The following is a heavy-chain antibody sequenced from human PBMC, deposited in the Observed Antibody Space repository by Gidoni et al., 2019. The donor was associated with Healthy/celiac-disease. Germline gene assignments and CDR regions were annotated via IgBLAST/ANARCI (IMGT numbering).Heavy chain of an antibody. CDR2: IRSKAYGGTT. CDR1: GFTVGDYA. D-gene: IGHD3-22*01. V-gene: IGHV3-49*03. J-gene: IGHJ4*02. CDR3: TRDRSMIVVPYGGY. Sequence: EVQLVESGGGLVQPGRSLRLSCTASGFTVGDYAMSWFRQAPGKGLEWVGFIRSKAYGGTTEYAASVKGRFTISRDDSKSIAYLQMNSLKTEDTAVYYCTRDRSMIVVPYGGYWGQGTLVTVSS.